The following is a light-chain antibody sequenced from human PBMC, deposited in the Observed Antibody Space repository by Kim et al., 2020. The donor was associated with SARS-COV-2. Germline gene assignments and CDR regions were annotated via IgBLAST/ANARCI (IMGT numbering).Light chain of an antibody. CDR2: RDS. Sequence: SYELTQPLSVSVALGQTARITCGGNNIGSKNVHWYQQKPGQAPVLVIYRDSNRPSGIPERFSGSNSGNTATLTIRRAQAGDEADYYCQVWDSSNVV. J-gene: IGLJ2*01. V-gene: IGLV3-9*01. CDR1: NIGSKN. CDR3: QVWDSSNVV.